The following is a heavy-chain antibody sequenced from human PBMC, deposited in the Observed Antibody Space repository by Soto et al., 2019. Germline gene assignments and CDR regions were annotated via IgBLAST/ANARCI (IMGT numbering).Heavy chain of an antibody. CDR3: ARDQLAATIFGAVISHYYYYYYGMDV. J-gene: IGHJ6*02. D-gene: IGHD3-3*01. CDR1: GFTFSSYW. V-gene: IGHV3-7*03. Sequence: GGSLRLSCAASGFTFSSYWMSWVRQAPGKGLEWVANIKQDGSEKYYVDSVKGRFTISRDNAKNSLYLQMNSLRAEDTAVYYCARDQLAATIFGAVISHYYYYYYGMDVWGQGTTVTVSS. CDR2: IKQDGSEK.